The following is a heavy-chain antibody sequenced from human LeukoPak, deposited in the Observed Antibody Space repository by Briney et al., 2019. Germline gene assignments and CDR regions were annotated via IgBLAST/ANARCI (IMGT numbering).Heavy chain of an antibody. V-gene: IGHV4-4*07. D-gene: IGHD1-26*01. CDR2: IYTSGST. CDR3: ARERGIVGATLIDY. CDR1: DGSISSYY. J-gene: IGHJ4*02. Sequence: SETLSLTCTVSDGSISSYYWSWIRQPAGKGLEWIGRIYTSGSTNYNPSLKSRVTMSVDTSKNQFSLKLSSVTAADTPVYYCARERGIVGATLIDYWGQGTLVTVSS.